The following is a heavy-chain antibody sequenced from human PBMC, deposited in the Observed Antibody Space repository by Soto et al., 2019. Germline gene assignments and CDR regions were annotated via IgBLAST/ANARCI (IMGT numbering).Heavy chain of an antibody. D-gene: IGHD6-13*01. J-gene: IGHJ6*02. CDR3: ASSGRDLGSSSPKGKNYSSYYGLDV. V-gene: IGHV4-59*01. CDR2: IYYSGNT. Sequence: SETLSLTCSVSGGSISSYYWSWIRQPPGKGLEWIGYIYYSGNTNFNPSLKSRVTISVDTSKNQVSLKVYSATAADTALYYCASSGRDLGSSSPKGKNYSSYYGLDVWGQGTTVTVSS. CDR1: GGSISSYY.